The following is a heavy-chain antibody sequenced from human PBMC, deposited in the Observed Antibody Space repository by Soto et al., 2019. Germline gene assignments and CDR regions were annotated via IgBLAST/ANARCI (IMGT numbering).Heavy chain of an antibody. V-gene: IGHV3-23*01. CDR3: AKDKLAIRFVWWFDP. J-gene: IGHJ5*02. CDR1: GFTFSNSP. Sequence: GGSLRLSCAASGFTFSNSPMSWARPAPGKGLEWVSAISGSGGSTYYADSVKGRFTISRDNSKNTLYRQRGSLRAEDTAVYYCAKDKLAIRFVWWFDPWGQGTGVTVSS. CDR2: ISGSGGST. D-gene: IGHD3-16*01.